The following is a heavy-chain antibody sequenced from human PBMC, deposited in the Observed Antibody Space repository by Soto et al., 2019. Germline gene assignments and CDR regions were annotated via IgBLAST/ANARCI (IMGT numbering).Heavy chain of an antibody. CDR3: ATGRISRGLDV. CDR2: IYSRGTT. Sequence: SETLSLTCTVSGDSISVSGDSNNNHYWSWVRQPPGKGLEWIGYIYSRGTTSYNPSLKSRATILVDTSKNQFSLRLTSVTATDTAVYYCATGRISRGLDVWGQGTTVTVYS. CDR1: GDSISVSGDSNNNHY. J-gene: IGHJ6*02. V-gene: IGHV4-61*05.